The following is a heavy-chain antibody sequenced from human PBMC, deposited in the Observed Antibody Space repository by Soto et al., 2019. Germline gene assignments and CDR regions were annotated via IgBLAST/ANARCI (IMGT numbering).Heavy chain of an antibody. Sequence: QVQLQESGPGLVKPSQTLSLTCTVSGGSISSGGYYWSWIRQHPGKGLEWIGYIYYSGSTYYNPSLKSRVTISVDTSKNQFSLKLSSVTAADTAVYYCAREDYYDSSGDRRIDYWGQGTLVTVSS. CDR3: AREDYYDSSGDRRIDY. CDR2: IYYSGST. V-gene: IGHV4-31*03. CDR1: GGSISSGGYY. J-gene: IGHJ4*02. D-gene: IGHD3-22*01.